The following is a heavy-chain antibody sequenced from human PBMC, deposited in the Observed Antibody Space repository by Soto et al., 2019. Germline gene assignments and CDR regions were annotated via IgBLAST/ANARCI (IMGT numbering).Heavy chain of an antibody. CDR3: ARAILGYDFDI. Sequence: EVQLVESGGGLIQPGGSLRLSCAASGFTVSSNYMSWVRQAPGKGLEWVSVIYSGGSTYYEDCVKGRFTISRDNSKNRLYLQMNSLRAEDTAVYYCARAILGYDFDIWGQGTMVTVSS. CDR2: IYSGGST. J-gene: IGHJ3*02. V-gene: IGHV3-53*01. D-gene: IGHD3-22*01. CDR1: GFTVSSNY.